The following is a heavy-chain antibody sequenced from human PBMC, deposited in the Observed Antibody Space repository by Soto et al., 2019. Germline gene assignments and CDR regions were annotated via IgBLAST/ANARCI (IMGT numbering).Heavy chain of an antibody. J-gene: IGHJ4*02. CDR2: INHSGST. CDR3: GGGGVGATTLPFDY. CDR1: GGSFSGYY. V-gene: IGHV4-34*01. D-gene: IGHD1-26*01. Sequence: QVQLQQWGAGLLKPSETLSLTCAVYGGSFSGYYWSWIRQPPGKGLEWIGEINHSGSTNYNPSLKRWGTHSVNHAKDQFPLEAGFGAGAETAGDFWGGGGVGATTLPFDYWGQGTLVTVSS.